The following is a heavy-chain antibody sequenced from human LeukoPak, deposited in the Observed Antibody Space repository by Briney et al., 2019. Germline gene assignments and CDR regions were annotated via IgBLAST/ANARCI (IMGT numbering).Heavy chain of an antibody. J-gene: IGHJ4*02. CDR2: INPNNGGT. D-gene: IGHD6-13*01. CDR3: ASLFSIAAAGMCDY. V-gene: IGHV1-2*02. CDR1: GYTFTGYY. Sequence: ASVKVSCKASGYTFTGYYMHWVRQAPGQGLEWMGWINPNNGGTNYAQKFQGRVTMTRDTSISTAYMELSRLRSDDTAVYYCASLFSIAAAGMCDYWGQGTLVTVSS.